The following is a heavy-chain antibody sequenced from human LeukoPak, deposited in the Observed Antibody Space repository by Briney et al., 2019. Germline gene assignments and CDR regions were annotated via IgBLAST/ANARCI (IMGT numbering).Heavy chain of an antibody. V-gene: IGHV4-59*12. CDR1: GGSISSYY. CDR3: ARLDCSGGSCYFDY. D-gene: IGHD2-15*01. J-gene: IGHJ4*02. CDR2: IYYSGST. Sequence: SSETLSLTCTVSGGSISSYYWSWIRQPPGKGLEWIGYIYYSGSTNYNPSLKSRVTISVDTSKNQFSLKLSSVTAADTAVYYCARLDCSGGSCYFDYWGQGTLVTVSS.